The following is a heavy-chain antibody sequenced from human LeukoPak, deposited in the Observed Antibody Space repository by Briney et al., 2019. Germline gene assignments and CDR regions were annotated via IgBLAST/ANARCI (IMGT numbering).Heavy chain of an antibody. CDR2: IYYSGST. CDR1: GGSISSYY. V-gene: IGHV4-59*12. CDR3: AREALLRTGFDY. Sequence: ASETLSLTCTVSGGSISSYYWSWIRQPPGKGLEWIGYIYYSGSTNYNPSLKSRLTISVDTSMNQFSLKLSSVTAADTAVYYCAREALLRTGFDYWGQGTLVTVSS. J-gene: IGHJ4*02.